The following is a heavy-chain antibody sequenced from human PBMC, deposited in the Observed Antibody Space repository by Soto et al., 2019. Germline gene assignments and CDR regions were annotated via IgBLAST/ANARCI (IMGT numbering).Heavy chain of an antibody. CDR1: GGSISSYY. CDR2: IYYSGST. V-gene: IGHV4-59*01. Sequence: SETLSLTCTVSGGSISSYYWSWIRQPPGKGLEWIGYIYYSGSTNYNPSLKSRVTISVDTSKNQFSLKLSSVTAADTAVYYCARVEGGASYYYYYGMDVWDQGTTVTVSS. CDR3: ARVEGGASYYYYYGMDV. J-gene: IGHJ6*02. D-gene: IGHD1-26*01.